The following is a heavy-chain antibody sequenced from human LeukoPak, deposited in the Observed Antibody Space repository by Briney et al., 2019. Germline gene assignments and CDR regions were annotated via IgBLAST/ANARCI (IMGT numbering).Heavy chain of an antibody. CDR1: GYTFTSYD. V-gene: IGHV1-8*01. CDR3: ARGPPYSSSWYQYYYYYYMDV. D-gene: IGHD6-13*01. CDR2: MNPNSGNT. J-gene: IGHJ6*03. Sequence: ASVKVSCKASGYTFTSYDINWVRQATGQGLEWMGWMNPNSGNTGYAQKFQGRVTMTRNTSISTAYMELSSLRSEDTAVYYCARGPPYSSSWYQYYYYYYMDVWGKGTTVTVSS.